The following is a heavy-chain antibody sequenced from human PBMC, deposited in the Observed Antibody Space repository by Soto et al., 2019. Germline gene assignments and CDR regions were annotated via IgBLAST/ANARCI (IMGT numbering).Heavy chain of an antibody. D-gene: IGHD6-19*01. Sequence: ASVKVSCKASGYTFTSYDINWVRQATGQGLEWMGWISAYNGNTNYAQKLQGRVTMTTDTSTSTAYMELRSLRSDDTAAYYCALSISSGLSRDAFDIWGQGTMVTVSS. CDR1: GYTFTSYD. CDR3: ALSISSGLSRDAFDI. CDR2: ISAYNGNT. J-gene: IGHJ3*02. V-gene: IGHV1-18*01.